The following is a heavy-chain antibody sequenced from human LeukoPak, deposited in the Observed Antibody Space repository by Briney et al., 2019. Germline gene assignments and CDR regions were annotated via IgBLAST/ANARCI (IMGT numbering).Heavy chain of an antibody. CDR2: INPNSGDT. V-gene: IGHV1-2*02. Sequence: ASVKVSCKASGYTFTGYYIHWVRQAPGQGLEGMGWINPNSGDTHYAQKFQGRVTMTRDTSINAAYMELSRLTSDDRAVYYCARAGFPHTPTDGGAYWGQGTLVTVSS. J-gene: IGHJ4*02. D-gene: IGHD5-18*01. CDR3: ARAGFPHTPTDGGAY. CDR1: GYTFTGYY.